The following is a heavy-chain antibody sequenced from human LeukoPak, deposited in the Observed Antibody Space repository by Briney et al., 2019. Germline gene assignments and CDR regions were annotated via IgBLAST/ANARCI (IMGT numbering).Heavy chain of an antibody. CDR2: ISSSGGST. CDR1: GFTFSSSA. D-gene: IGHD6-13*01. CDR3: ARSRYPGIAAAGTYIFGY. J-gene: IGHJ4*02. Sequence: GGSLRLSCAASGFTFSSSATSWVRQVPGKGLEWVSGISSSGGSTNYADSVRGRFTISRDNSKNTLYVQMNSLRVEDTAVYYCARSRYPGIAAAGTYIFGYWGQGTLVTVSS. V-gene: IGHV3-23*01.